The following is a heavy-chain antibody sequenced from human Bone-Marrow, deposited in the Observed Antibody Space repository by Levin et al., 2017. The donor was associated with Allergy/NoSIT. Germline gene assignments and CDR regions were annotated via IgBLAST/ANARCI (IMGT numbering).Heavy chain of an antibody. V-gene: IGHV3-30*03. CDR3: ARPQTGYVEIDS. D-gene: IGHD3-9*01. CDR1: GSSISSGY. Sequence: PPSETLSLTCAVSGSSISSGYFWGWVRQAPGKGLEWVALISFDGGDKFYADSVRGRFTVSRDNSKNTVYLEMNSLRTDDTAIYYCARPQTGYVEIDSWGQGTLVAVSS. CDR2: ISFDGGDK. J-gene: IGHJ4*02.